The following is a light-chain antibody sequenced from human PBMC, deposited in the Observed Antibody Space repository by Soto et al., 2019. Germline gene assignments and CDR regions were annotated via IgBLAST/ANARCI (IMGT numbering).Light chain of an antibody. CDR3: QYWDNYSWT. CDR1: QSITDW. V-gene: IGKV1-5*03. Sequence: DIQMTQSPSTLSASVGDRVTITCRASQSITDWLAWYQRKPGKAPKFLIYKASNLEGGVPSRFSSSGSGTEFTLTISSVQPDDFATYYCQYWDNYSWTFGQGTKVEIK. CDR2: KAS. J-gene: IGKJ1*01.